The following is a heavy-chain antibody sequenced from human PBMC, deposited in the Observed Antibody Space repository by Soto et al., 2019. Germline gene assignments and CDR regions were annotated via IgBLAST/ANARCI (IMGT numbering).Heavy chain of an antibody. CDR3: ARHIASQHCSGGSCYGPFDY. Sequence: SETLSLTCTVSGGSISSYYWSWIRQPPGKRLEYIGYIYFSGSGNYNPSLKSRLTISLDTSKNQFSLKLSSVTAADTAVYYCARHIASQHCSGGSCYGPFDYWGQGXPVTVYS. J-gene: IGHJ4*02. D-gene: IGHD2-15*01. V-gene: IGHV4-59*01. CDR1: GGSISSYY. CDR2: IYFSGSG.